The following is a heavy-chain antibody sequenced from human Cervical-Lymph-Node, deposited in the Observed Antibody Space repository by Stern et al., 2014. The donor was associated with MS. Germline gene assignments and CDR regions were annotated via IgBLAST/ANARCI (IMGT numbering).Heavy chain of an antibody. CDR3: ARGWGNGATCYSCFDF. V-gene: IGHV3-74*02. D-gene: IGHD2-15*01. Sequence: EVQLEESGGGLDQPGGSLRLSCAASGFNITSHWMHWVRQAPGKGLEWVARIFSDATGRSYAYSVKGRFPVSRDKAKNPLSLQMNSLRAEDTAVYFCARGWGNGATCYSCFDFWGQGSLVTVSS. CDR1: GFNITSHW. J-gene: IGHJ4*02. CDR2: IFSDATGR.